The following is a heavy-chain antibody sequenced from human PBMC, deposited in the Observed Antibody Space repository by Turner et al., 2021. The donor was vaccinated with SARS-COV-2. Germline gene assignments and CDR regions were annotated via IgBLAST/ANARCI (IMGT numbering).Heavy chain of an antibody. V-gene: IGHV3-23*01. CDR2: ISGSGGST. CDR1: GFTFSIYA. D-gene: IGHD5-18*01. J-gene: IGHJ6*02. Sequence: VQLLESGGGLVQPGGSLRLSCAASGFTFSIYAMSWVRQAPGKGLEWVSAISGSGGSTYYADSVKGRFTSSRDNSKNTLYLQMNSLRAEDTAVYYCAKAHGYSYGGVDYYYYYGMDVWGQGTTVTVSS. CDR3: AKAHGYSYGGVDYYYYYGMDV.